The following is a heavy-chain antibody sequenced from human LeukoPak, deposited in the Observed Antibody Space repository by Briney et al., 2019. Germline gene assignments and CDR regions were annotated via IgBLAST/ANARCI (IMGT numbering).Heavy chain of an antibody. CDR1: GFNFSSYA. V-gene: IGHV3-23*01. CDR2: ISGSGGST. D-gene: IGHD3-3*01. Sequence: PGGSLRLSCAASGFNFSSYAMSWVRQAPGKGLEWVSAISGSGGSTYYADSVKGRFTISRDNSKNTLYLQMNSLRAEDTAVYYCAKDPFGFWSGYRYFDYWGQGTLVTVSS. CDR3: AKDPFGFWSGYRYFDY. J-gene: IGHJ4*02.